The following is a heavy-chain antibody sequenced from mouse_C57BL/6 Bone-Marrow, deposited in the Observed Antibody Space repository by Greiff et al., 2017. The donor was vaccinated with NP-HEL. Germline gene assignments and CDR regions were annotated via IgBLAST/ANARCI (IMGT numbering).Heavy chain of an antibody. V-gene: IGHV1-64*01. CDR2: ILPNSGIT. Sequence: QVKLQQPGADLVKPGASVKLSCKASGYTFTSYWMHWVKQRPGQGLEWIGLILPNSGITNYNEKFKSKATLTVDKSSSTAYMQLSSLTSEDSAVYYCARSGELRLYFEVWGTGTTVTVSS. CDR3: ARSGELRLYFEV. J-gene: IGHJ1*03. D-gene: IGHD1-1*01. CDR1: GYTFTSYW.